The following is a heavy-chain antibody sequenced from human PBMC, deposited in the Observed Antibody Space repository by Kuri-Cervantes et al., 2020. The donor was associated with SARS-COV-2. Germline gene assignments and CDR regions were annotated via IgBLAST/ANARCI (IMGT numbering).Heavy chain of an antibody. CDR2: ISYDGSNK. CDR3: ARDLFGGGGYYYGMDV. V-gene: IGHV3-30-3*01. Sequence: GGSLRLSCAAPGFTFSSYAMHWVRQAPGKGLEWVAVISYDGSNKYYADSVKGRFTISRDNSKNTLYLQMNSLRAEDTAVYYCARDLFGGGGYYYGMDVWGQGTTVTVSS. J-gene: IGHJ6*02. D-gene: IGHD4-23*01. CDR1: GFTFSSYA.